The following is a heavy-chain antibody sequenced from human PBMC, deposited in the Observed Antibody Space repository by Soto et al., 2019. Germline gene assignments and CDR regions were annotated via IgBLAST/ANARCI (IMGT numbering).Heavy chain of an antibody. CDR1: GFTFFNYW. Sequence: WGSLRLSCAASGFTFFNYWVHWVRQAPGKGPEWVSRLTSDGRTPYYADSVKGRFTVSRDNAKNTLYLQMNSLRAEDTAVYYCARAEVDYWGPGTLVT. CDR2: LTSDGRTP. CDR3: ARAEVDY. V-gene: IGHV3-74*01. J-gene: IGHJ4*02.